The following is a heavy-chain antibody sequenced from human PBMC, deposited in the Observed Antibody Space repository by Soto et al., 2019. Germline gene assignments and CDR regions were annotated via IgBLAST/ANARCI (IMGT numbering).Heavy chain of an antibody. CDR1: GFTFDDYA. Sequence: GGSLRLSCAASGFTFDDYAMHWVRQAPGKGLEWVSGISWNSGSIGYADSVKGRFTISRDNAKNSLYLQMNSLRAEDTALYYCAKETTMVRGVFGYWGQGTLVTVSS. D-gene: IGHD3-10*01. CDR2: ISWNSGSI. V-gene: IGHV3-9*01. J-gene: IGHJ4*02. CDR3: AKETTMVRGVFGY.